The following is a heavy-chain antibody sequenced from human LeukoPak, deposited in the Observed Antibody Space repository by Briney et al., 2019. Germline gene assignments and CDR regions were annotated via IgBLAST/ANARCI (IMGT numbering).Heavy chain of an antibody. V-gene: IGHV3-21*01. Sequence: GGSLRLSCAASGFTFSTYSMNWVRQAPGKGLEWVSAITPTSSYIYYADSVKGRFTISRDNAKNSLYLQMDSLRDEDTAVYYCARDPYCSGTSCSLSIYYYYYMDVWGKGTTVTVSS. J-gene: IGHJ6*03. CDR1: GFTFSTYS. CDR2: ITPTSSYI. D-gene: IGHD2-2*01. CDR3: ARDPYCSGTSCSLSIYYYYYMDV.